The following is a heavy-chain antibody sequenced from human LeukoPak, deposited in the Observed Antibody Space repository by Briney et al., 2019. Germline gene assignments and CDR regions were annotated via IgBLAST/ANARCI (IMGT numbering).Heavy chain of an antibody. CDR2: INPSGGST. D-gene: IGHD6-13*01. CDR1: GYTFTSYY. V-gene: IGHV1-46*01. Sequence: ASVKVSCKASGYTFTSYYMHWVRQAPGQGLEWMGIINPSGGSTSYAQKFQGRVTITADESTSTAYMELSSLRSEDTAVYYCARAPLAAAAGRSDAFDIWGQGTMVTVSS. J-gene: IGHJ3*02. CDR3: ARAPLAAAAGRSDAFDI.